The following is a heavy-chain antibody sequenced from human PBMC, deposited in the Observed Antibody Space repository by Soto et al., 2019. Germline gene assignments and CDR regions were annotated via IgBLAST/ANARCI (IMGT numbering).Heavy chain of an antibody. J-gene: IGHJ6*02. Sequence: QPGGSLRLSCAASGFTFSNYAMSWVRQAPGKGLEWVSGISAGGGSTYYADSVKGRFTISRDNSENTLYLQMNSLRAEDTASFYCAKGARSSYYYGLDVWGQGTTVTVSS. CDR3: AKGARSSYYYGLDV. CDR2: ISAGGGST. CDR1: GFTFSNYA. V-gene: IGHV3-23*01.